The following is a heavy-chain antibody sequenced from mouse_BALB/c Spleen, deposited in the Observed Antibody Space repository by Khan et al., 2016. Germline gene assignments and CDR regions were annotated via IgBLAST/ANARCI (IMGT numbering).Heavy chain of an antibody. CDR2: ISTYYGDA. D-gene: IGHD2-3*01. V-gene: IGHV1S137*01. CDR3: ARYDGYYFDV. CDR1: GYTFTDYA. J-gene: IGHJ1*01. Sequence: QVQLQQSGAELVRPGVSVKISCKGSGYTFTDYAMHWVKQSHAKSLEWIGVISTYYGDASYNQKFKGKATMTVDKSSRTTYMELARLTSEDSAIYYCARYDGYYFDVWGAGTTVTVSS.